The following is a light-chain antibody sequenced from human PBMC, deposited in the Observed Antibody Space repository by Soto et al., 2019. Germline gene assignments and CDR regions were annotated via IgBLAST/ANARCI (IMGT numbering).Light chain of an antibody. CDR3: QSFDNSRSGWV. J-gene: IGLJ3*02. CDR1: GTRYD. V-gene: IGLV1-40*01. Sequence: QSALTRPPSVSGAPGRRGTISCTGIGTRYDVQWYQQAPGTAPKLLIYANRDRPSGVPDRFSGSRSDTSASLALTRLQAQDEADYYCQSFDNSRSGWVFGGGTKVTVL. CDR2: ANR.